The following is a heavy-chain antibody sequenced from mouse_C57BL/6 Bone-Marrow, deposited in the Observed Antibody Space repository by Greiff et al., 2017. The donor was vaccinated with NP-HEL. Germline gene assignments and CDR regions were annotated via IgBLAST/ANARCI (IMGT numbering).Heavy chain of an antibody. D-gene: IGHD1-3*01. V-gene: IGHV5-4*01. J-gene: IGHJ3*01. CDR3: ARGSGTLFAY. CDR2: ISDGGSYT. CDR1: GFTFSSYA. Sequence: DVHLVESGGGLVKPGGSLKLSCAASGFTFSSYAMSWVRQTPEKRLEWVATISDGGSYTYYPDNVKGRFTISRDNAKNNLYLQMSHLKSEDTAMYYCARGSGTLFAYWGQGTLVTVSA.